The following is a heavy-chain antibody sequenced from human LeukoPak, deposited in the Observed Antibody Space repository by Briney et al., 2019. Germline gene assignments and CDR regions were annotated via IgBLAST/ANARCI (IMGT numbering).Heavy chain of an antibody. J-gene: IGHJ5*02. CDR3: ARDTPSYYGGSGKNL. D-gene: IGHD3-10*01. Sequence: ASVEVSCKVSGYTLTELSMHWVRQAPGKGLEWMGWISAYNGNTDYAQKLQGRVTMTTDTSTSTAYMELRSLRSDDTAVYYCARDTPSYYGGSGKNLWGQGTLVTVSS. V-gene: IGHV1-18*01. CDR2: ISAYNGNT. CDR1: GYTLTELS.